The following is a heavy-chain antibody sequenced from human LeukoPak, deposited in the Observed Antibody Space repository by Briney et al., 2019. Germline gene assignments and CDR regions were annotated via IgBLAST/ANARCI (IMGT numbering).Heavy chain of an antibody. V-gene: IGHV3-9*01. D-gene: IGHD6-6*01. CDR1: GVTFEDYA. Sequence: PGRSLRLSCAGSGVTFEDYAMHWVRQAPGKGLEWVSGVTWNSVTIHYADSVKGRFTISRDNAKTSLYLQMDSLRAEDTALYFCARGNPDLYSSSWDYWGQGTLVTVSS. CDR3: ARGNPDLYSSSWDY. CDR2: VTWNSVTI. J-gene: IGHJ4*02.